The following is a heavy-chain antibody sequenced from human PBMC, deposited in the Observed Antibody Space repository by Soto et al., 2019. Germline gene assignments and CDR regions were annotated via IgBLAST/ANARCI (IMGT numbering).Heavy chain of an antibody. Sequence: GGSLRLSCAASGFTFSSYAMNWVRQTQEKGLEWVSSISSTSSYTHYSDSVKGRFTISRDNANNSLFLQMNSRRAEDTATYYCARDLALAGNYWGQGVLVTVSS. CDR1: GFTFSSYA. CDR3: ARDLALAGNY. V-gene: IGHV3-21*01. D-gene: IGHD6-19*01. J-gene: IGHJ4*02. CDR2: ISSTSSYT.